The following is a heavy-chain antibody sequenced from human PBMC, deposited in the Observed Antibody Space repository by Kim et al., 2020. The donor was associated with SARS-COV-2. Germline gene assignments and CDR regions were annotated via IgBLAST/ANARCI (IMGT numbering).Heavy chain of an antibody. CDR3: ARSLPLRGSGSLFYYYYGMDV. CDR1: GFTFSSYD. Sequence: GGSLRLSCAASGFTFSSYDMHWVRQATGKGLEWVSAIGTAGDTYYPGSVKGRFTISRENAKNSLYLQMNSLRAGDTAVYYCARSLPLRGSGSLFYYYYGMDVWGQGTTVTVSS. J-gene: IGHJ6*02. V-gene: IGHV3-13*04. D-gene: IGHD3-10*01. CDR2: IGTAGDT.